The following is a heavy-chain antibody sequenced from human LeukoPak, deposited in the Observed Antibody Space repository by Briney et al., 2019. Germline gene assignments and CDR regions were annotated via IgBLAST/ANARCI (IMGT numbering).Heavy chain of an antibody. CDR3: AKGGSYLDAFDI. CDR1: GFTFDDYT. J-gene: IGHJ3*02. V-gene: IGHV3-43*01. CDR2: ISWDGGST. D-gene: IGHD1-26*01. Sequence: GGSLRLSCAASGFTFDDYTMHWVRQAPGKGLEWVSLISWDGGSTYYADSVKGRFTISRDNSKNSLYLQMNSLRTEDTALYYCAKGGSYLDAFDIWGQGTMVTVSS.